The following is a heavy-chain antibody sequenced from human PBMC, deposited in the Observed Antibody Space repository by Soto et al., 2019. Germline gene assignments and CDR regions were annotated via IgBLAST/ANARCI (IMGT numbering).Heavy chain of an antibody. J-gene: IGHJ4*02. CDR2: IHAGNGNT. Sequence: QVQLVQSGAEVKKPGASVKVSCKASGYTFTSYAMHWVRQAPGQRLEWMGWIHAGNGNTKYSPKFQGRVTITRDTSASTAYLELRSLRSEDTAVYYCARDVGATRDWGQGTLVSVSS. D-gene: IGHD1-26*01. CDR1: GYTFTSYA. V-gene: IGHV1-3*01. CDR3: ARDVGATRD.